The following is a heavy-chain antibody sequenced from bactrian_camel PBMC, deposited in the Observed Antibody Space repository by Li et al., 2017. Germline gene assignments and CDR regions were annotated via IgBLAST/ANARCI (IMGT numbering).Heavy chain of an antibody. CDR2: IASGGLI. J-gene: IGHJ4*01. Sequence: HVQLVESGGGSVQSGGSLRLSCALSGDSFSRNCKGWFRQAPGKEREGVAAIASGGLITYYGGDSMKGRFAISLDFTETTLYLQMNNLKPEDTAMYYCAADLGADSWTRTFCGIKDVLYTNWGQGTQVTVS. CDR3: AADLGADSWTRTFCGIKDVLYTN. CDR1: GDSFSRNC. D-gene: IGHD1*01. V-gene: IGHV3S53*01.